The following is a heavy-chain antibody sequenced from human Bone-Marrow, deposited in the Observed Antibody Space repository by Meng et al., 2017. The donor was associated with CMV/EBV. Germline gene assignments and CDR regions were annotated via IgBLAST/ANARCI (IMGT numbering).Heavy chain of an antibody. CDR2: IIPILGIA. J-gene: IGHJ6*02. CDR3: ASAEGYCSSTSCYSGDYYYGMDV. D-gene: IGHD2-2*01. CDR1: GGTFSSYA. V-gene: IGHV1-69*10. Sequence: SVKVSCKASGGTFSSYAISWVRQAPGQGLEWMGGIIPILGIANYAQKFQGRVTITGDKSTSTAYMELSSLRSEDTAVYYCASAEGYCSSTSCYSGDYYYGMDVWGQGTTVTVSS.